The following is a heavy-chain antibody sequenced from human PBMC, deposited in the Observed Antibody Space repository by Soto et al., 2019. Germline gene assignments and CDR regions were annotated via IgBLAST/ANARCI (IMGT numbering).Heavy chain of an antibody. V-gene: IGHV1-8*01. CDR3: VRGRVMITFGVVIVIDY. J-gene: IGHJ4*02. CDR2: INPNTGYT. D-gene: IGHD3-16*02. Sequence: QVQLVQSGAAMKKPGASVKVSCKASGYTFTSYDINWVRQAAGQGLEWMGWINPNTGYTDYAQKFQDRVTMTGNTSITTAYVELSGLRSEDTAVYYCVRGRVMITFGVVIVIDYWGQGSPVTVSS. CDR1: GYTFTSYD.